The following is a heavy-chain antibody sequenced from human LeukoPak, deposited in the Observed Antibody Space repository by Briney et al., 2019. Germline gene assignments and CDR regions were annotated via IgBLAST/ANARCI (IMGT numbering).Heavy chain of an antibody. Sequence: PGGSLRLSCTASGFTLSNFAMSWVRQAPGKGLEWVSAISGSGGSTYYADSVKGRFTISRDNSKNTLYLQMNSLRAEDTAVYYCAKAGGAIAVAGTEDYWGQGTLVTVSS. CDR3: AKAGGAIAVAGTEDY. CDR2: ISGSGGST. CDR1: GFTLSNFA. J-gene: IGHJ4*02. V-gene: IGHV3-23*01. D-gene: IGHD6-19*01.